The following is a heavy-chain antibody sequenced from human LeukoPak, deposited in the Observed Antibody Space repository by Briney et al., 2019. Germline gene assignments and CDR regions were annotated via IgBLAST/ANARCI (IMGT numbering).Heavy chain of an antibody. CDR1: GFSFSSYW. Sequence: GGSLRLSCEGSGFSFSSYWMTWVRLSPGKGPEWVANIKQDESERYTVDSVKGRFTISRDNAKNTLYLQLNSLSADDTAVYYCAKDRSSGWFPPRYFQDWGQGTLVTVSS. CDR2: IKQDESER. D-gene: IGHD6-19*01. J-gene: IGHJ1*01. CDR3: AKDRSSGWFPPRYFQD. V-gene: IGHV3-7*03.